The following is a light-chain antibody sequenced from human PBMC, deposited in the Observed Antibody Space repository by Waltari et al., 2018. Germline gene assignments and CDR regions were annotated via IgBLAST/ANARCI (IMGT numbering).Light chain of an antibody. V-gene: IGLV4-69*01. CDR2: VNTDGSH. CDR3: QTGGHGTWV. J-gene: IGLJ3*02. Sequence: QLVLTQSPSASASLGASVKLACTLSSGHSNNVIAWLQQRPEKGPRYLLKVNTDGSHNRGDAGPERYSGSSSGAERYLTISGLQSEDEADYFCQTGGHGTWVVGGGTKLTVL. CDR1: SGHSNNV.